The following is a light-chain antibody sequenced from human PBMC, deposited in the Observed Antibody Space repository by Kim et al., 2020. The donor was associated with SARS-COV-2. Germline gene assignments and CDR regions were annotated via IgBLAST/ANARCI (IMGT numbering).Light chain of an antibody. CDR1: KLWDKY. CDR2: QDS. V-gene: IGLV3-1*01. Sequence: SVDPGQTARITCSEIKLWDKYAGWYQQKPGQSPVLVIYQDSKRPSGIPERFSGSNSGNTATLTISGTQAMDEADYYCQAWDSSTGVFGTGTKVTVL. J-gene: IGLJ1*01. CDR3: QAWDSSTGV.